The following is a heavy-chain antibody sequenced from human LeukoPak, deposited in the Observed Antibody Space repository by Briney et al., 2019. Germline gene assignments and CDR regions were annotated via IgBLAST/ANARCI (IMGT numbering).Heavy chain of an antibody. Sequence: GGSLRLSCAASGFTFSSYGMHWVRQAPGKGLEWVAVISYDGSNKYYADSVKGRFTISRDNSKNTLYLQMNSLRAEDTAVYYCARGTVLWFGELFDYFDYWGQGTLVTVSS. CDR3: ARGTVLWFGELFDYFDY. CDR2: ISYDGSNK. D-gene: IGHD3-10*01. J-gene: IGHJ4*02. V-gene: IGHV3-30*03. CDR1: GFTFSSYG.